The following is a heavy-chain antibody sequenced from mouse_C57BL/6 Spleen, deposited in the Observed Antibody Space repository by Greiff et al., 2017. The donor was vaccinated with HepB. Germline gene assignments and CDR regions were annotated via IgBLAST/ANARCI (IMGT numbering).Heavy chain of an antibody. D-gene: IGHD1-1*01. J-gene: IGHJ4*01. Sequence: QVQLQQSGAELAKPGASVKLSCKASGYTFTSYWMHWVKQRPGQGLEWIGYINPSSGYTKYNQKFKDKATLTADKSSSTAYMQLSSLTYEDSAVYFCARPLPLFRYAMDYWGQGTSVTVSS. V-gene: IGHV1-7*01. CDR3: ARPLPLFRYAMDY. CDR1: GYTFTSYW. CDR2: INPSSGYT.